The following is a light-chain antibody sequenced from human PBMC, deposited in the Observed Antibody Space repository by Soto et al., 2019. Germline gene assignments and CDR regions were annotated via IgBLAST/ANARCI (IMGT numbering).Light chain of an antibody. J-gene: IGLJ3*02. CDR1: SSDVGTYNL. CDR3: CSYAGSGTLV. V-gene: IGLV2-23*01. CDR2: EDN. Sequence: QSALTQPASVSGSPGQSITISCTGTSSDVGTYNLVSWYQQHPGKAPKLMIYEDNKRPSGVSNRFSGSKSGNTASLTMSGLQAEDEADYYCCSYAGSGTLVFGGGTKVTVL.